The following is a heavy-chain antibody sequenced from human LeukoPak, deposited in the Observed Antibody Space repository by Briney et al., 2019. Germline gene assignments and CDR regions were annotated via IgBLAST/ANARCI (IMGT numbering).Heavy chain of an antibody. CDR3: ARDWGFCASTSCPTSNY. V-gene: IGHV3-11*04. CDR1: GFNFSNYY. D-gene: IGHD2-2*01. CDR2: ISGSSNTI. J-gene: IGHJ4*02. Sequence: GGSLRLSCAASGFNFSNYYMSRIRQTPGKGLEWLSYISGSSNTIYYADSVRGRFTISRDNGKNSLFLQMHSLTNEDTAVYYCARDWGFCASTSCPTSNYWGQGTLVTVSS.